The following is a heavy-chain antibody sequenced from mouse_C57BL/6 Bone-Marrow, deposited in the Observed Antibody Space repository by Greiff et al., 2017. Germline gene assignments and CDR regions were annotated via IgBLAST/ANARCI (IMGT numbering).Heavy chain of an antibody. Sequence: VQLQQSVAELVRPGASVKLSCTASGFNIKNTYMHWVKQRPEQGLEWIGRIDPANGNTKYAPKFQGQATITADTSANTAYLQLSRLTSEDTAIYYCAEGNGYYPAWFAYWGQGTLVTVSA. CDR2: IDPANGNT. D-gene: IGHD2-3*01. V-gene: IGHV14-3*01. CDR1: GFNIKNTY. CDR3: AEGNGYYPAWFAY. J-gene: IGHJ3*01.